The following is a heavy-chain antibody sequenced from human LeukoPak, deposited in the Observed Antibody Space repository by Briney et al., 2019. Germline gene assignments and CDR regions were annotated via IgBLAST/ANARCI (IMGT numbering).Heavy chain of an antibody. CDR2: IYTSGST. CDR1: GGSISSGSYY. D-gene: IGHD3-22*01. CDR3: ARVATGGYYNY. Sequence: QASETLSLTCTVSGGSISSGSYYWGWLRQPAGKGLEWIGRIYTSGSTNYNPSLKSRVTISLDTSENHFSLKLSSVTAADTAVYYCARVATGGYYNYWGQGTLVTVSS. J-gene: IGHJ4*02. V-gene: IGHV4-61*02.